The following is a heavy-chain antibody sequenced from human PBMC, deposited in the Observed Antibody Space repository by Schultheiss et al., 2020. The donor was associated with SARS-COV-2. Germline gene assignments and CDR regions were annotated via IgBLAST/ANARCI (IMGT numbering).Heavy chain of an antibody. CDR1: AFTFSDAW. Sequence: GGSLRLSCAASAFTFSDAWITWVRQVPGKGLECISVLYPGGATYYADSVKGRFSISRDNSKNTLYLQMNSLRAEDTAVYYCAKAAEAVAGPHFDYWGQGTLVTVSS. D-gene: IGHD6-19*01. CDR3: AKAAEAVAGPHFDY. J-gene: IGHJ4*02. CDR2: LYPGGAT. V-gene: IGHV3-53*01.